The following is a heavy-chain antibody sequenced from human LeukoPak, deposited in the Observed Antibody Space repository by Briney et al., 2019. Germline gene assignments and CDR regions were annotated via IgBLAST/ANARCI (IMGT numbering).Heavy chain of an antibody. CDR3: AREGKDSSGWYYFDY. CDR1: GYTLTELS. J-gene: IGHJ4*02. CDR2: ISAYNGNT. D-gene: IGHD6-19*01. Sequence: ASVKVSCKVSGYTLTELSMHWVRQAPGQGLEWMGWISAYNGNTNYAQKLQGRVTMTTDTSTSTAYMELRSLRSDDTAVYYCAREGKDSSGWYYFDYWGQGTLVTVSS. V-gene: IGHV1-18*01.